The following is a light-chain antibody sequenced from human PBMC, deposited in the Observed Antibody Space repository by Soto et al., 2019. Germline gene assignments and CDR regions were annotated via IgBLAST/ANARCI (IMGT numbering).Light chain of an antibody. Sequence: EIVLTQSPATLSLSPGERVTLSCRASQNVSTYLAWYQQKPGQAPRLLIYDASDRATGIPARFSGSGSGTDVTLTISSPEPEDSAVYYCQQRTNWLTFGPGTKVDI. CDR2: DAS. V-gene: IGKV3-11*01. CDR1: QNVSTY. J-gene: IGKJ3*01. CDR3: QQRTNWLT.